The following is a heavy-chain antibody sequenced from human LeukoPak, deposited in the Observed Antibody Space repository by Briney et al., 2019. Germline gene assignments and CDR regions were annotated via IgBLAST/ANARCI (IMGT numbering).Heavy chain of an antibody. V-gene: IGHV3-30*02. Sequence: GGSLRLSCAASGFTFSSYGMHWVRQAPGKGLEWVAFIRYDGSNKYYADSVKGRFTISRDNSKNTLYLQMNSLRAEDTAVYYCAKYQGDSRYPNYYYGMDVWGQGTTVTVSS. CDR3: AKYQGDSRYPNYYYGMDV. J-gene: IGHJ6*02. CDR2: IRYDGSNK. D-gene: IGHD2-21*02. CDR1: GFTFSSYG.